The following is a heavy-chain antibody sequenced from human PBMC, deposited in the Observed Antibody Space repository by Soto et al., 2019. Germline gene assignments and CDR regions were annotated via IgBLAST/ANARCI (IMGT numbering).Heavy chain of an antibody. J-gene: IGHJ4*02. D-gene: IGHD1-1*01. CDR1: GCTFSSYA. Sequence: SVKVSCKASGCTFSSYASSWVRQAPGQGLEWLGGIIPIFGTANYAQKFQVRVSITAGKSTITAYMELSSLTSEDTAVYYCARGGTGTVYLEYWGQGTLVTVSS. CDR2: IIPIFGTA. V-gene: IGHV1-69*06. CDR3: ARGGTGTVYLEY.